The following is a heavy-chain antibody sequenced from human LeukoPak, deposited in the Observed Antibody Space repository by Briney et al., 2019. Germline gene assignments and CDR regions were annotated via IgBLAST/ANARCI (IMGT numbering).Heavy chain of an antibody. Sequence: PSETLSLTCAVSGYSISSGYYWGWIRQPPGKGLEWIGSIYHSGNTYSNSSLKSRVTLSVDTSKNQSSLKLSSVTAADTAVYYCARILLLGTTRVFDYWGQGTLVTVSS. J-gene: IGHJ4*02. CDR2: IYHSGNT. CDR3: ARILLLGTTRVFDY. CDR1: GYSISSGYY. V-gene: IGHV4-38-2*01. D-gene: IGHD1-26*01.